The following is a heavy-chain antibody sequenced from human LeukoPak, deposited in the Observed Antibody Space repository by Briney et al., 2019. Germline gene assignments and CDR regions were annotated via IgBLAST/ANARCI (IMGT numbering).Heavy chain of an antibody. Sequence: QPGGSLRLSCAAAGFTFSSYWMSWVRQAPGKGLEWVANIKQDGSESYYVDSVKGRFTISRDNAKNSLYLQMNSLRDEDTAVYYCARDKSVAAADTGCLFDCWGQGTLVTVSS. CDR1: GFTFSSYW. V-gene: IGHV3-7*01. CDR2: IKQDGSES. D-gene: IGHD6-13*01. J-gene: IGHJ4*02. CDR3: ARDKSVAAADTGCLFDC.